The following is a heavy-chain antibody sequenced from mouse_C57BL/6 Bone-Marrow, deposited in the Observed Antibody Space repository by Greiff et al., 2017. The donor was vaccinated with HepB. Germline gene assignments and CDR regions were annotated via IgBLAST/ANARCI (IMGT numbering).Heavy chain of an antibody. CDR1: GYTFTDYN. CDR3: ARRDYRYFDV. J-gene: IGHJ1*03. Sequence: EVKLMESGPELVKPGASVKIPCKASGYTFTDYNMDWVKQSHGKSLEWIGDINPNNGGTIYNQKFKGKATLTVEKSSSTAYMELRSLTSEDTAVYYCARRDYRYFDVWGTGTTVTVSS. D-gene: IGHD1-1*02. CDR2: INPNNGGT. V-gene: IGHV1-18*01.